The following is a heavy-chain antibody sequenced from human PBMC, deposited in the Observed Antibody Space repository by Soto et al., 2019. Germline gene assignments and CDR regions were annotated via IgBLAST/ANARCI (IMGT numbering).Heavy chain of an antibody. CDR3: ARDLPSITIFGVVTSVYYYYYMDV. CDR1: GFTFSSYW. D-gene: IGHD3-3*01. Sequence: GGSLRLSCAASGFTFSSYWMSWVRQAPGKGLEWVANIKQDGSEKYYVDSVKGRFTISRDNAKNSLYLQMNSLRAEDTAVYYCARDLPSITIFGVVTSVYYYYYMDVWGKGTTVTVSS. J-gene: IGHJ6*03. CDR2: IKQDGSEK. V-gene: IGHV3-7*01.